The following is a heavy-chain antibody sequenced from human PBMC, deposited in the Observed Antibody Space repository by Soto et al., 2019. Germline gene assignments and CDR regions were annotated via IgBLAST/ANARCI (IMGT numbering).Heavy chain of an antibody. J-gene: IGHJ6*02. CDR2: ICTGGTT. D-gene: IGHD4-4*01. Sequence: SETLSLTCAVSGGSISSFCWTWIRQPPGQGLEWIGYICTGGTTKYNPSLKSRVTMSVDTSKTQFSLKLTSVTAADTAVYYCARVGSNSFYYATAVRGQGTTVTVSS. CDR1: GGSISSFC. V-gene: IGHV4-4*09. CDR3: ARVGSNSFYYATAV.